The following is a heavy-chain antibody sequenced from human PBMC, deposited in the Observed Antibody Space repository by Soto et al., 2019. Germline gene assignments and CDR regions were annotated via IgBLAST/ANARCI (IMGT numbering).Heavy chain of an antibody. D-gene: IGHD3-22*01. CDR2: ISSSGSTI. V-gene: IGHV3-48*03. CDR1: GFTFSSYE. J-gene: IGHJ3*02. CDR3: ARDLYYYDSSGYPDAFDI. Sequence: PGGSLRLSCAASGFTFSSYEMNWVRQAPGKXLEWVSYISSSGSTIYYADSVKGRFTISRDNAKNSLYLQMNSLRAEDTAVYYCARDLYYYDSSGYPDAFDIWGQGTMVTVSS.